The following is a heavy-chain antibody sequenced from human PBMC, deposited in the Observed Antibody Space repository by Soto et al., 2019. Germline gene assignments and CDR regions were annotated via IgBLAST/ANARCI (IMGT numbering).Heavy chain of an antibody. J-gene: IGHJ5*02. CDR2: IFYSGST. CDR3: AKDSGYNYGYFRWFDP. Sequence: SEILSLTCAVSGCSISSGGYYWSWIRQPPGRGLEWIGHIFYSGSTNYNPALKSRVTISVDTSKSQFSLKLSSVTAADTAVYYCAKDSGYNYGYFRWFDPWGQGTLVTVSS. CDR1: GCSISSGGYY. D-gene: IGHD5-18*01. V-gene: IGHV4-61*08.